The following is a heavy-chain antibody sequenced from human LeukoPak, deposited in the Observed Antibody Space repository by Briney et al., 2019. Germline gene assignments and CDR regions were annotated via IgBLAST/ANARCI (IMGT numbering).Heavy chain of an antibody. J-gene: IGHJ3*02. CDR1: GFTFSSYS. D-gene: IGHD6-19*01. V-gene: IGHV3-21*01. CDR2: ISSSSSYI. Sequence: PGGSLRLSCAASGFTFSSYSMNWVRQAPGKGLEWASSISSSSSYIYYADSVKGRFTISRDNAKNSLYLQMNSLRAEDTAVYYCARDLAVAGTGASDIWGQGTMVTVSS. CDR3: ARDLAVAGTGASDI.